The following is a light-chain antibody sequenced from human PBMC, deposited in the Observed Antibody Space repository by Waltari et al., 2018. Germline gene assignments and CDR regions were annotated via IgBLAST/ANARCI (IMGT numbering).Light chain of an antibody. J-gene: IGKJ1*01. CDR2: WAS. CDR3: QQHYSSPPT. CDR1: QSVLYNSNNKNH. V-gene: IGKV4-1*01. Sequence: DIVMTQSPDSLAVSLGERATINCKSSQSVLYNSNNKNHLAWYQQKPGQPPKLLIYWASTRESGDPDRFSGSGSGTDFTLTITSLQAEDVAVYYCQQHYSSPPTFGQGTKVEIK.